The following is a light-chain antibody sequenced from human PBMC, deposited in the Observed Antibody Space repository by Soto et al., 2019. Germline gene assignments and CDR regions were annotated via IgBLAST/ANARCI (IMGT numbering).Light chain of an antibody. CDR1: QSVLYSSNNKNY. V-gene: IGKV4-1*01. Sequence: DIVMTQSPDSLAVSLGERATINCKSSQSVLYSSNNKNYLAWYQQKPGQPPKLLFSWASTRESGVPDRFSGSGSGTDFTLTISSLQAEDVAVYYCQQYYSTPWTFGQGTKVEIK. CDR2: WAS. CDR3: QQYYSTPWT. J-gene: IGKJ1*01.